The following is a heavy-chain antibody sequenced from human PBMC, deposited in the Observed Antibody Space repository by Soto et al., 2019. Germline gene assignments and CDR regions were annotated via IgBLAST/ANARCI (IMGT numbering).Heavy chain of an antibody. CDR1: GGSINSYW. Sequence: SETLSLTCSVSGGSINSYWWSWIRQPAGKGLEWIGRVYSTGTTDYNPSLNSRATMSVETSKNQFSLKLTSVTAADTAVYYCARNIGSYAYGEGYWGQGIQVTVSS. V-gene: IGHV4-4*07. J-gene: IGHJ4*02. D-gene: IGHD3-10*01. CDR3: ARNIGSYAYGEGY. CDR2: VYSTGTT.